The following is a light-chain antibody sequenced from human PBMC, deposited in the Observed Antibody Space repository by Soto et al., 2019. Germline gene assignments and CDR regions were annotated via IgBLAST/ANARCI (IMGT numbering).Light chain of an antibody. J-gene: IGKJ1*01. CDR2: WAS. Sequence: DIVMTQSPDSLAVSLGERATINCKSSQSVLYSSNNKNYLAWYQQKPGQPPKLLIYWASTRESGVPDRFSGSGSGTDFTLRISSVQAEDVAVYYCQQYYSTPRTFGQGTKVEIK. V-gene: IGKV4-1*01. CDR1: QSVLYSSNNKNY. CDR3: QQYYSTPRT.